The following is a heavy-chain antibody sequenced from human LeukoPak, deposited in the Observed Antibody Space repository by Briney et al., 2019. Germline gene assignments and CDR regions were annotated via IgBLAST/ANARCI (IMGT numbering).Heavy chain of an antibody. CDR3: ARDREPLHELDY. J-gene: IGHJ4*02. D-gene: IGHD1-26*01. CDR2: INPNSGGT. CDR1: GYTFTGYY. Sequence: ASVKVSCKASGYTFTGYYMHWVRQAPGQGLEWMGWINPNSGGTNYAQKFQGRVTMTRDTSISTAYMELSRLRSDDTAVYYRARDREPLHELDYWGQGTLVTVSS. V-gene: IGHV1-2*02.